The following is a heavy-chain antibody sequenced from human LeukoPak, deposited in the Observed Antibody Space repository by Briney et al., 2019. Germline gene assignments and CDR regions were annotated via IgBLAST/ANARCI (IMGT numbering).Heavy chain of an antibody. Sequence: SETLSLTCAVYGGSFSGYYWSWIRQPPGKGLEWIGEINHSGSTNYNPSLKSRVTISVDKSKNQFSLKLSSVTAADTAVYYCARVSVGASDYWGQGTLVTVSS. CDR1: GGSFSGYY. CDR2: INHSGST. D-gene: IGHD1-26*01. J-gene: IGHJ4*02. CDR3: ARVSVGASDY. V-gene: IGHV4-34*01.